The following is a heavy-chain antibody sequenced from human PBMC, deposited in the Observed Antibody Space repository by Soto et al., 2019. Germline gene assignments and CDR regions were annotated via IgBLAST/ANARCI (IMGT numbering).Heavy chain of an antibody. CDR2: INPSGGST. Sequence: ASVKVSCKASGYTFTSYYMHWVRQAPGQGLEWMGIINPSGGSTSYAQKFQGRVTMTRDTSTSTVYMELSSLRSEDTAVYYWARDLGTYYFDYWGQGTLVTVSS. J-gene: IGHJ4*02. CDR1: GYTFTSYY. V-gene: IGHV1-46*01. CDR3: ARDLGTYYFDY.